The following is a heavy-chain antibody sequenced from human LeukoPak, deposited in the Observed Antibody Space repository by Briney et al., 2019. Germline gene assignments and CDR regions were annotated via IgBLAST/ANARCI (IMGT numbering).Heavy chain of an antibody. V-gene: IGHV1-18*04. D-gene: IGHD2-2*01. CDR3: ARVPPSAHQMLSSDY. Sequence: GASVMVSCKASGYTFTNYGISWGRQAPGQGLEWMAWISANNGETRYAQNFQGRVTMTTDTSTSTAYMELRSLRSDDTAVYYCARVPPSAHQMLSSDYWGQGTQVTVSS. CDR1: GYTFTNYG. J-gene: IGHJ4*02. CDR2: ISANNGET.